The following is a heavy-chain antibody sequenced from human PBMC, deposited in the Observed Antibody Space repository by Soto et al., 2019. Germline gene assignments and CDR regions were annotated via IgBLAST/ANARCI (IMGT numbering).Heavy chain of an antibody. J-gene: IGHJ4*02. CDR3: ARHPGGY. CDR1: GFTFSSYS. CDR2: ISSSSTTI. Sequence: GGSMRLSCAAPGFTFSSYSMNWVRQAPGKGLEWVSYISSSSTTIFYADYVKGRFTISRDNAKNSLYLQMNSLRAEDTAVYFCARHPGGYWGQGTLVTVSS. V-gene: IGHV3-48*01.